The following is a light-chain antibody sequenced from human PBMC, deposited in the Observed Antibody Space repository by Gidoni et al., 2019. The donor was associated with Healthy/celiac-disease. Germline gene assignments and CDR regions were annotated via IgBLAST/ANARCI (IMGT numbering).Light chain of an antibody. J-gene: IGLJ2*01. Sequence: SYVLTQPPSVSVAPGQTATITCGGNNIGSKNVHWYQKTPGQAPVLVVYDDSDRPSGIPERFSGSNSGNTATLTISRVEAGDEADYYCQVWDNSSDHPVFGGGTKLTVL. CDR1: NIGSKN. V-gene: IGLV3-21*02. CDR3: QVWDNSSDHPV. CDR2: DDS.